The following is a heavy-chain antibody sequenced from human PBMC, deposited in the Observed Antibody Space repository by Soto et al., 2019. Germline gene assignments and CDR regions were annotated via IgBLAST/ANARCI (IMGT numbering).Heavy chain of an antibody. D-gene: IGHD3-16*01. V-gene: IGHV3-11*01. Sequence: GSLRLSCAASGFPFSDYYMTWIRQAPGKGLEWVSYISSSGSALQYADSVKGRFTISRDNARNSVFLQMNSLRVEDTAMYYCARDSPGGFNWFDPWGQGTLVTVSS. CDR1: GFPFSDYY. J-gene: IGHJ5*02. CDR3: ARDSPGGFNWFDP. CDR2: ISSSGSAL.